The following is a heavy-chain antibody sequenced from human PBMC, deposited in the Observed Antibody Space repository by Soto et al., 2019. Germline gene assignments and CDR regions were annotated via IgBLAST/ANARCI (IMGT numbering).Heavy chain of an antibody. V-gene: IGHV3-23*01. Sequence: EVQLLESGGGLVQPGGSLRLSCTASGFTFSSYAMSWVRQAPGKGLEWVSVISGSGGSTYYADSVKGRFTISRDNSKNTLSLQMNSLRADDTAVYYCATGLYYYDSSGYLGYWGQGTLVTVSS. J-gene: IGHJ4*02. D-gene: IGHD3-22*01. CDR3: ATGLYYYDSSGYLGY. CDR2: ISGSGGST. CDR1: GFTFSSYA.